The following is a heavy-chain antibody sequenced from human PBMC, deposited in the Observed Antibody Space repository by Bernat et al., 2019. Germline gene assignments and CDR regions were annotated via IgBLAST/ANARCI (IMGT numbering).Heavy chain of an antibody. D-gene: IGHD5-12*01. CDR3: ARDGGGRGYDYDYYYGMDV. J-gene: IGHJ6*02. CDR1: GGSISSGGYY. Sequence: QVQLQESGPGLVKPSQTLSLTCTVSGGSISSGGYYWSWIRQHPGKGLEWIGYIYYSGSTYYNPSLTSRVTLSVDTSKNQFSLKLSSVTAADTAVYYCARDGGGRGYDYDYYYGMDVWGQGTTVTVSS. V-gene: IGHV4-31*03. CDR2: IYYSGST.